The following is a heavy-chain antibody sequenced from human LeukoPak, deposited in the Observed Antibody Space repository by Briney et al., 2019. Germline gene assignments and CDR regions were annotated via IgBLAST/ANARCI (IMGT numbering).Heavy chain of an antibody. D-gene: IGHD6-13*01. CDR1: GGSISSSNW. CDR3: ARAHFGRYSSSSWFDP. CDR2: IYHSGST. J-gene: IGHJ5*02. Sequence: SETLSLTCAVSGGSISSSNWWSWVRQPPGKGLEWIGEIYHSGSTNYNPSLKSRVTISVDKSKNQFSLKLSSVTAADTAVYYCARAHFGRYSSSSWFDPWGQGTLVTVSS. V-gene: IGHV4-4*02.